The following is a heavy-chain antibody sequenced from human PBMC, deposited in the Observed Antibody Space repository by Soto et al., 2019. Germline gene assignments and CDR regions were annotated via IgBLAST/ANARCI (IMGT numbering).Heavy chain of an antibody. CDR3: AKDFPVPNYYGSGSYIDY. Sequence: GGSLRLSCAASGFTFSSYAMSWVRQAPGKGLEWVSAISGSGGSTYYADSVKGRFTISRDNSKNTLYLQMNSLRAEDTAVYYCAKDFPVPNYYGSGSYIDYWGQGTLVTVSS. V-gene: IGHV3-23*01. J-gene: IGHJ4*02. CDR2: ISGSGGST. CDR1: GFTFSSYA. D-gene: IGHD3-10*01.